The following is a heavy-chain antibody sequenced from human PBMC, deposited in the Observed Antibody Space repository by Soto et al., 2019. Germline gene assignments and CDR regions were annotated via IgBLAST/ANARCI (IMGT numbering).Heavy chain of an antibody. CDR1: GFTFSSYS. J-gene: IGHJ6*02. CDR2: ISSSSSYI. V-gene: IGHV3-21*01. D-gene: IGHD6-13*01. CDR3: ARSKRIRYSSSWYDYRDYYYGMDV. Sequence: GGSLRLSCAASGFTFSSYSMNWVRQAPGKGLEWVSSISSSSSYIYYADSVKGRFTISRDNAKNSLYLQMNSLRAEDTAVYYCARSKRIRYSSSWYDYRDYYYGMDVWGQGTTVTVSS.